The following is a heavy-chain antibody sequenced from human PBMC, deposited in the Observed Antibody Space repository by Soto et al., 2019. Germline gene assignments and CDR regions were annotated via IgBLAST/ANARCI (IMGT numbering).Heavy chain of an antibody. CDR1: GGSFSGYY. J-gene: IGHJ4*02. CDR2: INHSGST. CDR3: ARGAVVVAATRLSYFDY. Sequence: SSETLSLTCAVYGGSFSGYYWSWIRQPPGKGLEWIGEINHSGSTNYNPSLKSRVTISVDTSKNQFSLKLSSVTAADTAVYYCARGAVVVAATRLSYFDYWGQGTLVTVSS. D-gene: IGHD2-15*01. V-gene: IGHV4-34*01.